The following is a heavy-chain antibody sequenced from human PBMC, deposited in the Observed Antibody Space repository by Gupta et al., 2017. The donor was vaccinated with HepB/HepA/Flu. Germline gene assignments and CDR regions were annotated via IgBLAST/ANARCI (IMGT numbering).Heavy chain of an antibody. CDR3: ARDHIGNPLDY. V-gene: IGHV1-46*01. J-gene: IGHJ4*02. CDR2: INPSGGSR. Sequence: VQLVQSGAEVKKPGASVKVSCKASGYTFTSYYMHWGRQASGQGLEWMGIINPSGGSRSYAQKFQGRVTMTRDTSTSTVDMELSSMRAEDTAVDYCARDHIGNPLDYWGQGTLVTVSS. CDR1: GYTFTSYY.